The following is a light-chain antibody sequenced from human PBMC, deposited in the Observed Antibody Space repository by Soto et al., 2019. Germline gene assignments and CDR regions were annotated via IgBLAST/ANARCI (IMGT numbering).Light chain of an antibody. CDR1: QSISSW. Sequence: DIQMTQSPSTLSASVGDRVTTTCRASQSISSWLAWYQQKPGKAPKLLIYDASSLESGVPSRFSGSGSGTEFTLTTSSLQPDDFATYYCQQYNSYWTFGQGTKVDNK. V-gene: IGKV1-5*01. CDR2: DAS. J-gene: IGKJ1*01. CDR3: QQYNSYWT.